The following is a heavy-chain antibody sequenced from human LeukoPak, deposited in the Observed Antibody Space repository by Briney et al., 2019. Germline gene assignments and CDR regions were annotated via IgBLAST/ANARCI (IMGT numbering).Heavy chain of an antibody. V-gene: IGHV3-20*04. CDR1: GFTFDDYG. CDR3: ARDRSITIFGVVTS. J-gene: IGHJ4*02. CDR2: INWNGGST. D-gene: IGHD3-3*01. Sequence: PGGSLRLSCAASGFTFDDYGMSWVRQAPGKGLEWVSGINWNGGSTGYADSVKGRFTISRNNAKNSLYLQMSSLRAEDTAMYYCARDRSITIFGVVTSWGQGTLVTVSS.